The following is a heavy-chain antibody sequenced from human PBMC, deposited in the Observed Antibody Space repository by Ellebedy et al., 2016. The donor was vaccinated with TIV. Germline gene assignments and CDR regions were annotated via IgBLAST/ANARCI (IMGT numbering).Heavy chain of an antibody. CDR2: IADNGVHT. CDR3: AKEIRTESGAGFDV. D-gene: IGHD6-25*01. Sequence: PGGSLRLSCAASGFTFSNYFMAWVRQAPGKGLEWVSHIADNGVHTNYVDSVKGRFSISRDNAKNSLSLQMNTLRAEDSAVYYCAKEIRTESGAGFDVWGQGTMVTVSS. CDR1: GFTFSNYF. J-gene: IGHJ3*01. V-gene: IGHV3-11*05.